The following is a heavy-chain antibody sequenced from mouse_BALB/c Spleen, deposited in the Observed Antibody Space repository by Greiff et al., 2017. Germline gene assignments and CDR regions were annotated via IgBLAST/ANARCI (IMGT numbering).Heavy chain of an antibody. CDR3: ARSLGGINYFDY. CDR2: INPNNGGT. J-gene: IGHJ2*01. D-gene: IGHD3-3*01. Sequence: EVKLEESGPELVKPGASVKIPCKASGYTFTDYNMDWVKQSHGKSLEWIGDINPNNGGTIYNQKFKGKATLTVDKSSSTAYMELRSLTSEDTAVYYGARSLGGINYFDYWGQGTTLTVSS. CDR1: GYTFTDYN. V-gene: IGHV1-18*01.